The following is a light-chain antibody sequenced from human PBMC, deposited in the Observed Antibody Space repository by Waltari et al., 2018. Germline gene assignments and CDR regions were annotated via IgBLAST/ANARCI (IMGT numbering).Light chain of an antibody. CDR2: DAS. Sequence: EIVFTHYPRSLSVSRGERVTLSCRASQSVSRTLPWYQQKPGQAPRLLIYDASTRATGIPGRCSGSGSGTYFSLTISRLDPEDFAVYYRQKYGTSPVTFGQGTKVEIK. V-gene: IGKV3-20*01. CDR1: QSVSRT. J-gene: IGKJ1*01. CDR3: QKYGTSPVT.